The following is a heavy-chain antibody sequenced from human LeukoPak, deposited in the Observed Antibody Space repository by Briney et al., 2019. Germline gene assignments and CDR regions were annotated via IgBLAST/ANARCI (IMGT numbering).Heavy chain of an antibody. D-gene: IGHD3-22*01. CDR1: GFTFSDYY. Sequence: GGSLRLSCAASGFTFSDYYMSWIRQAPGKGLEWVSYISSSGSTIYYADSVKGRFTISRDNAKNSLYLRMNSLRAEDTAVYYCARESTYYYDSSGPWGQGTLVTVSS. J-gene: IGHJ4*02. CDR3: ARESTYYYDSSGP. V-gene: IGHV3-11*01. CDR2: ISSSGSTI.